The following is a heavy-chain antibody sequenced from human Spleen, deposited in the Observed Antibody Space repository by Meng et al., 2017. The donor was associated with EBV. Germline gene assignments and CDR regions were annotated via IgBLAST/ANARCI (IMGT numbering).Heavy chain of an antibody. CDR2: INGDGTST. CDR1: GITFSSYW. J-gene: IGHJ4*02. D-gene: IGHD2-8*01. V-gene: IGHV3-74*01. CDR3: ATNKMVY. Sequence: EVQLVGSGGSLVQPGGSLRLSCEASGITFSSYWMPWVRQAPGKGLAWVSRINGDGTSTSHAEYVKGRFTVSRDNVKNTLYLEMNSLRAEDTAVYYCATNKMVYWGRGTLVTVSS.